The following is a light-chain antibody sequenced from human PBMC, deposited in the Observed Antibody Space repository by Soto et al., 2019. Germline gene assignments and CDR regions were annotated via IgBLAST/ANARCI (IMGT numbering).Light chain of an antibody. CDR2: KAS. V-gene: IGKV1-5*03. Sequence: DIPMTPSPSTLSASVGDRVTITCRASQSISSWLAWYQQKPGKAPKLLIFKASSLESGVPSRFSGSGSGTEFTLTISSLQPDDFATYYCQQYNSYPTFGGGTKVEIK. J-gene: IGKJ4*01. CDR3: QQYNSYPT. CDR1: QSISSW.